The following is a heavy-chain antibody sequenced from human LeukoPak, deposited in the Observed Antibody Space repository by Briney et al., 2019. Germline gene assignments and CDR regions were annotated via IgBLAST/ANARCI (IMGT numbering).Heavy chain of an antibody. CDR1: GAPVFNHY. CDR2: IYHTGRT. V-gene: IGHV4-59*02. J-gene: IGHJ4*02. D-gene: IGHD3-22*01. CDR3: ARILNYYDSSGYYYFFDY. Sequence: SETLSLKCTVSGAPVFNHYWSWIRQSPGKRLEWLGYIYHTGRTKYNPSLNSRATISVDTSENQISLKLSSVTAADTAVYYCARILNYYDSSGYYYFFDYWGQGTLVTVSS.